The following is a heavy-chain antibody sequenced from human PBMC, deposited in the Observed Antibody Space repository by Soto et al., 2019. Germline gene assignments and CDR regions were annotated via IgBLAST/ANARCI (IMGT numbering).Heavy chain of an antibody. V-gene: IGHV1-46*01. CDR2: INPSGGST. D-gene: IGHD2-15*01. CDR3: AREGRPDIVVVVAARDAFDI. J-gene: IGHJ3*02. Sequence: ASVKVSCKASGGSFSSYGITWVRQAPGQGLEWMGIINPSGGSTSYAQKFQGRVTMTRDTSTSTVYMELSSLRSEDTAVYYCAREGRPDIVVVVAARDAFDIWGQGTMVTVSS. CDR1: GGSFSSYG.